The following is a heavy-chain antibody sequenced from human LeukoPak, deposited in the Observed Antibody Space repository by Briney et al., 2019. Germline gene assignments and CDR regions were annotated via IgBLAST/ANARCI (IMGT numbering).Heavy chain of an antibody. V-gene: IGHV3-48*03. CDR1: GFTFSSYE. CDR3: ARTAILNYYYYYMDV. D-gene: IGHD2-21*02. Sequence: GGSLRLSCEASGFTFSSYEMNWVRQAPGKGLEWVSYISSFSSTIYYADSVMGRFTISRDNAKNSLYLQMNSLRAEDTAVYYCARTAILNYYYYYMDVWGKGTTVTVSS. CDR2: ISSFSSTI. J-gene: IGHJ6*03.